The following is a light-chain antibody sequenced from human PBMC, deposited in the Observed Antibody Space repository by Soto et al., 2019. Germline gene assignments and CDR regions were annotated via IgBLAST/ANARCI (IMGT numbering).Light chain of an antibody. V-gene: IGKV3-11*01. CDR2: DAS. J-gene: IGKJ5*01. CDR3: QQRSNWPIT. Sequence: EIVMTQSPATLSVSPGESATLSCRASQSVSILLAWYQQKPGQAPRLLIYDASNRATGIPARFSGSGSGTDFTLTISSLEPEDFAVYYCQQRSNWPITFGQGTRLEI. CDR1: QSVSIL.